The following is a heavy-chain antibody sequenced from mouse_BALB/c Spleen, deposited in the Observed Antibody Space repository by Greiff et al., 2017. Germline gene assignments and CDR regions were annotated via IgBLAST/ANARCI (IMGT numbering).Heavy chain of an antibody. CDR3: ARDSGGGFAD. CDR2: IWAGGST. D-gene: IGHD1-1*02. Sequence: VQGVESGPGLVAPSQSLSISCTVSGFSLTSYGVHWVRQPPGKGLEWLGVIWAGGSTNYNSALMSRLSISKDNSKSQVFLKMNSLQTDDTAMYYCARDSGGGFADWGQGTLVTVSA. V-gene: IGHV2-9*02. J-gene: IGHJ3*01. CDR1: GFSLTSYG.